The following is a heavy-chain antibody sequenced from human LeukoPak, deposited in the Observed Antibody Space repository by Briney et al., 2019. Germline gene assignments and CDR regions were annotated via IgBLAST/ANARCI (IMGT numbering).Heavy chain of an antibody. CDR1: GFTFDDYA. CDR3: AKDTAILATAPSYAFDI. V-gene: IGHV3-9*03. CDR2: ISWNSGSI. J-gene: IGHJ3*02. Sequence: SGGSLRLSCAASGFTFDDYAMHWVRQAPGEGLEWVSGISWNSGSIGYADSVKGRFTISRDNAKNSLYLQMNSLRAEDMALYYCAKDTAILATAPSYAFDIWGQGTMVTVSS. D-gene: IGHD2-8*02.